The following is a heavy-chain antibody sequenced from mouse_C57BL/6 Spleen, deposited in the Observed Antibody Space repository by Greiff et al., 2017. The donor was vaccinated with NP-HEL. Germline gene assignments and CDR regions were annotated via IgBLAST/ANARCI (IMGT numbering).Heavy chain of an antibody. V-gene: IGHV1-76*01. CDR2: IYPGSGNT. D-gene: IGHD2-4*01. CDR3: ARSAYDYLFDY. J-gene: IGHJ2*01. Sequence: VQLVESGAELVRPGASVKLSCKASGYTFTDYYINWVKQRPGQGLEWIARIYPGSGNTYYNEKFKGKATLTAEKSSSTAYMQLSSLTSEDSAVYFCARSAYDYLFDYWGQGTTLTVSS. CDR1: GYTFTDYY.